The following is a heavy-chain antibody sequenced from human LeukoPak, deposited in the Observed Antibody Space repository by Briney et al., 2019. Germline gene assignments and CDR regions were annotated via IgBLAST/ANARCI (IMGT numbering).Heavy chain of an antibody. CDR2: IWYDGSNK. V-gene: IGHV3-33*06. CDR3: AKLGYCSGGSCYPFYYYYYYMYV. CDR1: GFTFSSYG. J-gene: IGHJ6*03. D-gene: IGHD2-15*01. Sequence: GRSLRLSCAASGFTFSSYGMHWLRQAPGKGLEWVAVIWYDGSNKYYADSVKGRFTISRDNSKNTLYLQMISLRAEDTAVYYCAKLGYCSGGSCYPFYYYYYYMYVWGKETTVTVSS.